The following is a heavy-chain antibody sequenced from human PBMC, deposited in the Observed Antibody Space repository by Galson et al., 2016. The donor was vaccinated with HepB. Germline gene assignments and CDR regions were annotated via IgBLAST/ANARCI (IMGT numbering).Heavy chain of an antibody. V-gene: IGHV1-69*06. Sequence: SVKVSCKASGGTFSNFAISWLRQAPGQGLEWMGGIIPLFGATNYAQKFQGRVTITADKSTTTVYMDLSSLGSEDTAVYYCASGGGITRVRGVMPGWFDPWGQGTLVTVSS. J-gene: IGHJ5*02. D-gene: IGHD3-10*01. CDR3: ASGGGITRVRGVMPGWFDP. CDR1: GGTFSNFA. CDR2: IIPLFGAT.